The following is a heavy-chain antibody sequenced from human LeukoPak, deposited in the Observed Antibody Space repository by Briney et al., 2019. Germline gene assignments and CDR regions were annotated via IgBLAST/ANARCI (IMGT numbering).Heavy chain of an antibody. J-gene: IGHJ6*03. CDR2: ISTSSDYI. D-gene: IGHD3-3*01. CDR3: ARTNYDFWSGYYLRGEYYYYYYYMDV. CDR1: GFSFSDYS. Sequence: GGSLRLSCAASGFSFSDYSMIWVRQAPRKGLEWVSSISTSSDYIYYADSLKGRFTISRDNAKNSLYLQMNSLRAEDTAVYYCARTNYDFWSGYYLRGEYYYYYYYMDVWGKGTTVTVSS. V-gene: IGHV3-21*01.